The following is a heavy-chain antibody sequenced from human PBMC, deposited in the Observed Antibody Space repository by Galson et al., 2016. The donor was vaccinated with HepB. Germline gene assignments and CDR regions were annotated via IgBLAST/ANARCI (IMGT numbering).Heavy chain of an antibody. Sequence: SETLSLTCTVSGGSITSHYWSWIRQPPGKGLEWIGYMYFSGTIYFSGNINYNPSLKSRVTISVDTSKNQFSLKLSSVTAADTAVYYCARQISTDCGGACYLFDSWGQGILGTVSA. CDR3: ARQISTDCGGACYLFDS. CDR1: GGSITSHY. D-gene: IGHD2-21*02. J-gene: IGHJ4*02. V-gene: IGHV4-59*11. CDR2: MYFSGTIYFSGNI.